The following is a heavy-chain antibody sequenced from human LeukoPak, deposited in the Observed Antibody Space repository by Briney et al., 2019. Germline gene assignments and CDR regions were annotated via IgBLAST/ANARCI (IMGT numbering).Heavy chain of an antibody. Sequence: SVKVSCKASGGTFSIYAISWVRQAPGQGLEWMGRIIPILGIANYAQKFQGRVTITADKSTSTAYMELSSLRSEDTAVYYCARWDTAMVRDYWGQGTLVTVSS. D-gene: IGHD5-18*01. V-gene: IGHV1-69*04. CDR2: IIPILGIA. CDR3: ARWDTAMVRDY. CDR1: GGTFSIYA. J-gene: IGHJ4*02.